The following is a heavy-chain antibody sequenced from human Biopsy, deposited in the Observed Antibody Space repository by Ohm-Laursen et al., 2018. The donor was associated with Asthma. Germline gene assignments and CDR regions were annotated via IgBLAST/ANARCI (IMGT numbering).Heavy chain of an antibody. CDR1: GFSLSTPAVA. CDR3: ARRGFPGFSRDSGSYLTSVWFDP. CDR2: IYLDVEK. J-gene: IGHJ5*02. V-gene: IGHV2-5*02. D-gene: IGHD3-10*01. Sequence: TQTLTLTCTFSGFSLSTPAVAVGWIPQPPVKALDWLALIYLDVEKRYSPSLKTRLTITEDTSKNQVVLTMTNMDPVDTGTYYCARRGFPGFSRDSGSYLTSVWFDPWGQGTLVTVSS.